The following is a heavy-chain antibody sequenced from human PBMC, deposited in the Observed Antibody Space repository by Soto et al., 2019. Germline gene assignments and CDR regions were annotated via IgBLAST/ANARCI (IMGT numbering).Heavy chain of an antibody. V-gene: IGHV4-31*03. CDR1: GGTISGDDIF. CDR2: ISHTGNT. CDR3: ARGRIVVVPAARYWFDP. Sequence: SETLSLTCTVSGGTISGDDIFWSWVRQRPGRGLEWVGYISHTGNTEYSPSLKSRVTMSVDKSQNQFSLKLSSVTAADTAVYYCARGRIVVVPAARYWFDPWGQGTLVTVSS. J-gene: IGHJ5*02. D-gene: IGHD2-2*01.